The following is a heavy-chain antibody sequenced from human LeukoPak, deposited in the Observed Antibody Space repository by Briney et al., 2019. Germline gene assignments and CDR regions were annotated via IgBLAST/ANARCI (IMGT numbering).Heavy chain of an antibody. V-gene: IGHV5-10-1*01. D-gene: IGHD5-12*01. CDR3: ARRIRYSGYHPSFDY. CDR2: IDPSDSYT. Sequence: GESLKISCKGSGYSFTSYWISWVRQMPGKGLEWMGRIDPSDSYTNYSPSFQGHVTISADKSISTAYLQWSSLKASDTAMYYCARRIRYSGYHPSFDYWGQGTLVTVSS. CDR1: GYSFTSYW. J-gene: IGHJ4*02.